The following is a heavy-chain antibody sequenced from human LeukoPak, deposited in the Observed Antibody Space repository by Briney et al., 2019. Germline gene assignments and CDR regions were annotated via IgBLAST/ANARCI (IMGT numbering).Heavy chain of an antibody. D-gene: IGHD4-17*01. V-gene: IGHV3-7*01. Sequence: GGSLRLSCAASGFTFSSYEMNWVRQAPGKGLEWVANIKQDGSEKYYVDSVKGRFTISRDNAKNSLYLQMNSLRAEDTAVYYCARLYGDFEPYYFDYWGQGTLVTVSS. CDR2: IKQDGSEK. CDR1: GFTFSSYE. CDR3: ARLYGDFEPYYFDY. J-gene: IGHJ4*02.